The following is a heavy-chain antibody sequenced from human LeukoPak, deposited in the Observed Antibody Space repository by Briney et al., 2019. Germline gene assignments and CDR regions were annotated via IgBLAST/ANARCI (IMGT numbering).Heavy chain of an antibody. CDR2: IWYDGRNK. J-gene: IGHJ6*03. CDR1: GFTFSRHG. V-gene: IGHV3-33*06. D-gene: IGHD1-14*01. Sequence: GRSLRLSXAASGFTFSRHGMHWVRQAPGKGLEWVAVIWYDGRNKYYGDSVEGRFTISRDDFENTLYLQMNSLKAEDTAMYFCAKSEAEGGAGDYIDVWGKRTTVTVSS. CDR3: AKSEAEGGAGDYIDV.